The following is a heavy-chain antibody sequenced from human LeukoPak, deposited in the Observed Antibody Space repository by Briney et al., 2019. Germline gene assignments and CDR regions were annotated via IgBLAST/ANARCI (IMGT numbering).Heavy chain of an antibody. Sequence: GGSLRLSCAASGFIFSSYTMNWVRQAPGKGLEWVSSISSSSNYIYYADSVKGRFTISRDNAKNSLYLQMNSLRAEDTAVYYCAREGIAAAGTAGTDYWGQGTLVTVSS. J-gene: IGHJ4*02. D-gene: IGHD6-13*01. CDR3: AREGIAAAGTAGTDY. V-gene: IGHV3-21*01. CDR1: GFIFSSYT. CDR2: ISSSSNYI.